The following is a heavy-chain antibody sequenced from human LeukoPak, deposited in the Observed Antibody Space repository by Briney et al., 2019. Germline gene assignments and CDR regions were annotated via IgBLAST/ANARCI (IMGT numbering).Heavy chain of an antibody. J-gene: IGHJ4*02. Sequence: PGKSLRLSCAASGFTFSSYSMNWVRQAPGEGLEWVSSISSSSSYIYYADSVKGRFTISRDNAKNSLYLQMNSLRAEDTAVYYCARDLFGYSSSSLGYWGQGTLVTVSS. CDR2: ISSSSSYI. CDR3: ARDLFGYSSSSLGY. V-gene: IGHV3-21*01. CDR1: GFTFSSYS. D-gene: IGHD6-6*01.